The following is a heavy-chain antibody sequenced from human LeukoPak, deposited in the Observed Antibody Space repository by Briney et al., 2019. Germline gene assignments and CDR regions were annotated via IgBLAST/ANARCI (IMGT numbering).Heavy chain of an antibody. D-gene: IGHD5-24*01. CDR3: ARGLEIR. V-gene: IGHV3-7*03. J-gene: IGHJ4*02. CDR1: GFTFSSYA. Sequence: TGGSLRLSCAASGFTFSSYAMHWVRQAPGKGLEWVANIKQDGSEKYYVDSVKGRFTISRDNAKNSLYLQMNSLRAEDTAVYYCARGLEIRWGQGTLVTVSS. CDR2: IKQDGSEK.